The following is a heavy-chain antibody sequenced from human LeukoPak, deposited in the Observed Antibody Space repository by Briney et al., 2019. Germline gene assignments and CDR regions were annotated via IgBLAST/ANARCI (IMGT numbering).Heavy chain of an antibody. Sequence: PGGSLRLSCAASGFTFSSYSMNWVRQAPGKGLEWVSSISSSSSYIYYADSVKGRFTISRDNAKNSLYLQMNSLRAEDTAVYYCARDSAVYYYGSGFLIWGQGTMVTVSS. CDR3: ARDSAVYYYGSGFLI. J-gene: IGHJ3*02. V-gene: IGHV3-21*01. D-gene: IGHD3-10*01. CDR2: ISSSSSYI. CDR1: GFTFSSYS.